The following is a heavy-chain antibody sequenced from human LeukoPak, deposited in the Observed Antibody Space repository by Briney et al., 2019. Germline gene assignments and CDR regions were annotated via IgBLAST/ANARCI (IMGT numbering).Heavy chain of an antibody. Sequence: SETLSLTCSVSGGSINSYYWSWIRQPPGKGLEWIGYIYSSGSTNYNPSLKSRVTISVDTSKNQFSLKLISVTAADTAVYYCARIAEEMLDYWGQGTLVTVSS. V-gene: IGHV4-4*09. D-gene: IGHD6-13*01. J-gene: IGHJ4*02. CDR1: GGSINSYY. CDR3: ARIAEEMLDY. CDR2: IYSSGST.